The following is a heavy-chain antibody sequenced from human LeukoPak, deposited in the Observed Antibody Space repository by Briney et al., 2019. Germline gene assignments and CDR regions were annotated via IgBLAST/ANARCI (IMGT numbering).Heavy chain of an antibody. J-gene: IGHJ4*02. CDR3: ARPHSGSYYSASQFDY. Sequence: GGSLRLSCAASGFTVSSNYMSWVRQAPGKGLEWVSIIYSDGTTDYADSVKGRFTISRDNSKNTLYLQMNSLRVEDTAVYYCARPHSGSYYSASQFDYWGQGTLVTVSS. CDR2: IYSDGTT. D-gene: IGHD1-26*01. CDR1: GFTVSSNY. V-gene: IGHV3-53*05.